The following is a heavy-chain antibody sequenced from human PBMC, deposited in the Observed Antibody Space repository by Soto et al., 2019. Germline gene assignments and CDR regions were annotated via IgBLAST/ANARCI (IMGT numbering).Heavy chain of an antibody. CDR3: ARDDGITMVRGVITDYYMDV. V-gene: IGHV3-48*01. J-gene: IGHJ6*03. CDR2: ISSSSSTI. CDR1: GFTFSSYS. Sequence: SGGSLRLSCAASGFTFSSYSMNWVRQAPGKGLEWVSYISSSSSTIYYADSVKGRFTISRDNAKNSLYLQMNSLRAEDTAVYYWARDDGITMVRGVITDYYMDVWGKGTTVTVSS. D-gene: IGHD3-10*01.